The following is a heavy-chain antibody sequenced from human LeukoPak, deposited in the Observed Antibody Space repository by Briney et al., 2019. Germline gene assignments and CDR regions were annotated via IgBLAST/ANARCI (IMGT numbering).Heavy chain of an antibody. CDR3: AREGVDYCGGECYSVNWFDP. D-gene: IGHD2-21*01. V-gene: IGHV1-2*02. J-gene: IGHJ5*02. CDR2: INPNSGGT. CDR1: GYTFTGYY. Sequence: GASVKVSCKASGYTFTGYYIHWGRQAPGQGLKWMGWINPNSGGTNYAQKFQGRVTMTSDTSISTAYMELSRLRSDDTAVYYCAREGVDYCGGECYSVNWFDPWGPGTLVTVSS.